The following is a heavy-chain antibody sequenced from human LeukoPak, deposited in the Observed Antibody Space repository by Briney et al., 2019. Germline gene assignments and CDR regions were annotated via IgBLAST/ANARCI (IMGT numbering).Heavy chain of an antibody. V-gene: IGHV4-38-2*02. J-gene: IGHJ3*02. CDR3: AREVGWLHPEGAFDI. Sequence: PSETLSLTCSVSGYSISSGFHGGWIRQPPGKGLEWIGTIYHNGATYDNPSLRSRDTISVDTSKNQFSLKLPSVTAADTAIYYCAREVGWLHPEGAFDIWGQGTMVTVSS. D-gene: IGHD5-12*01. CDR2: IYHNGAT. CDR1: GYSISSGFH.